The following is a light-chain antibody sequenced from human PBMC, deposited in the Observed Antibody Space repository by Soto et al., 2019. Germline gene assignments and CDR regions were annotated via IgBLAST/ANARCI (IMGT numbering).Light chain of an antibody. CDR3: QQFGSPPIT. CDR1: QSISTN. CDR2: GAS. V-gene: IGKV3-20*01. J-gene: IGKJ5*01. Sequence: TRSPAPLSFLPGQWAPLSCGASQSISTNLAWYQQKPGQPPRLLIYGASTRATGVPARFSGSGSGRDFTLTISRVEPEDFAIYYCQQFGSPPITFGQGTRLEIK.